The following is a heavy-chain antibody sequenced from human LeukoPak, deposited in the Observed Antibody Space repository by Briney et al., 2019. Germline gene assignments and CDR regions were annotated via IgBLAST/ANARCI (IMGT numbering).Heavy chain of an antibody. V-gene: IGHV3-21*01. CDR2: ISSSSSYI. Sequence: PGGSLRLSCAASGFTFSSYSMNWVRQAPGKGLEWVSSISSSSSYIYYADSVKGRFTISRDNAKNSLYLQMNSLRAEDTAVYYCARGGHNNWNYLNFDYWGQGTLVTVSS. D-gene: IGHD1-7*01. CDR1: GFTFSSYS. J-gene: IGHJ4*02. CDR3: ARGGHNNWNYLNFDY.